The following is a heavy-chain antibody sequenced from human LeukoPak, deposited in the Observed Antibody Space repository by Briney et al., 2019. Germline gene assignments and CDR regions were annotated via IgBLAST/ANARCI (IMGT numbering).Heavy chain of an antibody. CDR2: ISGSGGST. Sequence: GGSLRLSCAASGFTFSSYAMSWVRQAPGKGLEWVSAISGSGGSTYYADSVKGRFTISRDNAKNSLYLQMNSLRAEDTAVYYCARALHISSGYYYPDAFDIWGQGTMVTVSS. D-gene: IGHD3-22*01. CDR1: GFTFSSYA. V-gene: IGHV3-23*01. J-gene: IGHJ3*02. CDR3: ARALHISSGYYYPDAFDI.